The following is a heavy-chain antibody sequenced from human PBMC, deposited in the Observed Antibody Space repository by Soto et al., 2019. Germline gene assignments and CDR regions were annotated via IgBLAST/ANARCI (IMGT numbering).Heavy chain of an antibody. V-gene: IGHV3-21*01. CDR1: GFTFSSYS. J-gene: IGHJ4*02. CDR2: ISSSSSYI. D-gene: IGHD5-18*01. CDR3: ARGAPYGYNPSYYFDY. Sequence: PGGSLRLSCAASGFTFSSYSMNWVRQAPGKGLEWVSSISSSSSYIYYADSVKGRFTISRDNAKNSLYLQMNSLRAEDTAVYYCARGAPYGYNPSYYFDYWGQGTLVTVS.